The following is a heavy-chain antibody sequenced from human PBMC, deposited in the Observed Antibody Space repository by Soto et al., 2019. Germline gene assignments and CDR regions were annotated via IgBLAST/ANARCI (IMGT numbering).Heavy chain of an antibody. V-gene: IGHV3-23*01. CDR2: ISGSGGST. D-gene: IGHD6-19*01. J-gene: IGHJ1*01. CDR1: GFAFSSCS. CDR3: AKAPQDRYSSGWRSEYFQH. Sequence: PGASLRPSYPGAGFAFSSCSMRWVRQAPGKGLEWVSAISGSGGSTYYADSVKGRFTISRDNSKNTLYLQMNSLRAEDTAVYYCAKAPQDRYSSGWRSEYFQHWGQGTLVTVSS.